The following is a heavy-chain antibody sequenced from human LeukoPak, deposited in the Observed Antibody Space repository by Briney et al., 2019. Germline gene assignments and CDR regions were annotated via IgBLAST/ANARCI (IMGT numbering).Heavy chain of an antibody. J-gene: IGHJ4*02. CDR1: GYTFTSYW. Sequence: GESLKISCKGSGYTFTSYWIGWVRQMPGKGLEWMGIIYPADSDTRYSPSFQGQATISADKSINIAYLQWGSLKASDTAMYYCARGADTAMVPPFDSWGQGTLVTVSS. CDR2: IYPADSDT. V-gene: IGHV5-51*01. D-gene: IGHD5-18*01. CDR3: ARGADTAMVPPFDS.